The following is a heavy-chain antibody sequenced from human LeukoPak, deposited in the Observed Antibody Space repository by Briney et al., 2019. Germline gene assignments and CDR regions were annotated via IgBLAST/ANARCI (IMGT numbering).Heavy chain of an antibody. CDR1: GYTFTSYG. Sequence: GASVKVSCKASGYTFTSYGISWVRQAPGQGLEWMGWISAYNGNTNYAQKLQGRVTMTTDTSTSTAYMELRSLRSDDTAVYFCAREKLTDAVFDAFDIWGQGTVVTVSS. CDR3: AREKLTDAVFDAFDI. D-gene: IGHD2-8*01. V-gene: IGHV1-18*01. J-gene: IGHJ3*02. CDR2: ISAYNGNT.